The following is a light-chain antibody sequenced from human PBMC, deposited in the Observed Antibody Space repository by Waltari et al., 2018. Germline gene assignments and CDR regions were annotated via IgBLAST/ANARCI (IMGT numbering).Light chain of an antibody. CDR2: DAS. J-gene: IGKJ1*01. CDR3: QHYVNLPVT. CDR1: QSVGKS. V-gene: IGKV3-20*01. Sequence: EIVLTQSPGTLSLSPGERATLPCRPSQSVGKSLAWYQQRPGQAPRLLIYDASTRATGTPGRFSGSGFGTDFSLAISSLEPEDFAVYFCQHYVNLPVTFGQGTKVEI.